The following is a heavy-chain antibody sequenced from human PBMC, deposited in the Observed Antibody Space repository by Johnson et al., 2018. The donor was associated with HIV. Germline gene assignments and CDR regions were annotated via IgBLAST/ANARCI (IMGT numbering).Heavy chain of an antibody. D-gene: IGHD1-14*01. CDR3: TRVRMTPPLGAFDI. J-gene: IGHJ3*02. CDR2: ISGSGGST. V-gene: IGHV3-23*04. Sequence: VQLVEYGGGVVQPGRSLRLSCAASGFTFSSYAMHWVRQAPGKGLEWVSAISGSGGSTYYADSVKGRFTISRDNSKNTLYLQMNSLRAEDTALYYCTRVRMTPPLGAFDIWGQGTMVTVSS. CDR1: GFTFSSYA.